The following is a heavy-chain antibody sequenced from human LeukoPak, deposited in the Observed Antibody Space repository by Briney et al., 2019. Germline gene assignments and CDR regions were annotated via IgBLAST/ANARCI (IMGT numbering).Heavy chain of an antibody. J-gene: IGHJ3*01. D-gene: IGHD3-16*01. CDR1: GFTFSSYS. CDR3: ARPAYTAAYDL. CDR2: ISSSSSYI. V-gene: IGHV3-21*01. Sequence: GGSLRLSCAASGFTFSSYSMDWVRQAPGKGLEWVSSISSSSSYIYYADSVKGRFTISRDNAKNSLYLQMNSLRAEDTAVYYCARPAYTAAYDLWGQGTMVTVSS.